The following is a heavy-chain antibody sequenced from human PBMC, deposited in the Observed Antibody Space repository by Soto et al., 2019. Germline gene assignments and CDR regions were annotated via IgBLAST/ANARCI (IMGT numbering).Heavy chain of an antibody. J-gene: IGHJ4*02. CDR3: AKVSRAARPESHYY. V-gene: IGHV3-23*01. CDR2: ISGSGGGT. Sequence: SGGSLRLSCAASGFTFSSYAMSWVRQAPGKGLEWVSAISGSGGGTYYADSVKGRFTISRDNSKNTLYLQMNSLRAEDTAVYYCAKVSRAARPESHYYWGQGTLVTVSS. CDR1: GFTFSSYA. D-gene: IGHD6-6*01.